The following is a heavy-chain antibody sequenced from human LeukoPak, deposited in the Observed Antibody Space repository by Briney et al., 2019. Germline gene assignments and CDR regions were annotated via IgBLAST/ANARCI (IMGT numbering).Heavy chain of an antibody. D-gene: IGHD2-2*01. V-gene: IGHV4-34*01. J-gene: IGHJ6*02. CDR3: AVSSTSCCDYGMDV. Sequence: SESLSHTCAVYGGSFSGYYWSWIRPPPGKGLEWIGEINHSGSTNYNPSLKSRVTIPVDTSKNQFSLKLSSVTGADTAVYYCAVSSTSCCDYGMDVWGQGTTVTVSS. CDR1: GGSFSGYY. CDR2: INHSGST.